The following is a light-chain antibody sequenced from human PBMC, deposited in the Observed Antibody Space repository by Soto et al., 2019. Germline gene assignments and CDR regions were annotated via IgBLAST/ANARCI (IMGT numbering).Light chain of an antibody. Sequence: DIQMTQSPSTLSASVGDRVTITCRASQSIGRELAWYQQKPGKAPKLLIYKASSLESGVPSTFSGSGSGTEFSLTVSSLQPDDFATYYCLQYQIYPLTFGGGTKV. CDR3: LQYQIYPLT. V-gene: IGKV1-5*03. CDR1: QSIGRE. J-gene: IGKJ4*01. CDR2: KAS.